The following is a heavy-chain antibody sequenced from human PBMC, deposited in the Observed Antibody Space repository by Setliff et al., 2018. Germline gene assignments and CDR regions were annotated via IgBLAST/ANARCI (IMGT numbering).Heavy chain of an antibody. D-gene: IGHD3-3*01. J-gene: IGHJ3*02. Sequence: GGSLRLSCAASGFTFSSYSMNWVRQAPGKGLEWVSYISSSSSTIYYADSVKGRFTISRDNAKNSLYLQMNSLRAEDTAVYYCARDYTYYDFRSGPSSDAFDIWGQGTMVTVSS. CDR2: ISSSSSTI. CDR3: ARDYTYYDFRSGPSSDAFDI. CDR1: GFTFSSYS. V-gene: IGHV3-48*01.